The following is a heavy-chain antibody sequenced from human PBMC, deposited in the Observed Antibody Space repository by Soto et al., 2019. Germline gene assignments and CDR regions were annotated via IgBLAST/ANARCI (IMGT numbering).Heavy chain of an antibody. D-gene: IGHD3-22*01. V-gene: IGHV3-23*01. Sequence: GGSLRLSCAASGFTFSSYAMSWVRQAPGKGLEWVSAISGSGGSTYYADSVKGRFTISRDNSKNTLYLQMNSLRAEDTAVYYCAKVKIHNYYDSSGTAILDYWGQGTLVTVSS. CDR2: ISGSGGST. CDR3: AKVKIHNYYDSSGTAILDY. CDR1: GFTFSSYA. J-gene: IGHJ4*02.